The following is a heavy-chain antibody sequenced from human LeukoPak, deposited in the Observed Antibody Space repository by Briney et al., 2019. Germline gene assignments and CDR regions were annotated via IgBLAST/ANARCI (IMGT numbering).Heavy chain of an antibody. D-gene: IGHD3-16*02. J-gene: IGHJ4*02. CDR2: IKQDGSEK. CDR3: ARVYYDYVWGSYRTGGYFDY. CDR1: GFTFSSYA. V-gene: IGHV3-7*01. Sequence: GGSLRLSCAASGFTFSSYAMSWVRQAPGKGLEWVANIKQDGSEKYYVDSVKGRFTISRDNAKNSLYLQMNSLRAEDTAVYYCARVYYDYVWGSYRTGGYFDYWGQGTLVTVSS.